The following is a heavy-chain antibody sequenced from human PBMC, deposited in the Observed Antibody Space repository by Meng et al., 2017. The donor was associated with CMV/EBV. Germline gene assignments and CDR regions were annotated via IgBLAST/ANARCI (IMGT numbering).Heavy chain of an antibody. V-gene: IGHV1-2*02. J-gene: IGHJ5*02. Sequence: ASVKVSCKAAGYTFTGYYMHWVRQAPGQGLEWMGWINPNSGGTNYAQKFQGRVTMTRDTSISTAYMELSRLRSDDTAVYSCARDPGSGSYWNWFDPWGQGTLVTVSS. CDR2: INPNSGGT. CDR3: ARDPGSGSYWNWFDP. CDR1: GYTFTGYY. D-gene: IGHD3-10*01.